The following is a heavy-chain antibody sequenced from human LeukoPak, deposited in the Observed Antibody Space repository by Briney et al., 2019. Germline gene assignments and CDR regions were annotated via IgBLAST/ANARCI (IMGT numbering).Heavy chain of an antibody. CDR1: GFTFSSHS. CDR2: ISSSSSYI. J-gene: IGHJ2*01. CDR3: ARTQESSDFAPRDL. Sequence: KPGGSLRLSCAASGFTFSSHSMNWVRQAPGKGLEWVSSISSSSSYIYYADSVKGRFTISRDNAKNSLYLQMNSLRAEDTAVYYCARTQESSDFAPRDLWGRGTLVTVSS. V-gene: IGHV3-21*01. D-gene: IGHD6-6*01.